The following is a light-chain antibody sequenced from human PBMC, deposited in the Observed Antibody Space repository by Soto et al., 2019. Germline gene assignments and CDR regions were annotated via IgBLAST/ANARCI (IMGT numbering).Light chain of an antibody. CDR2: AAS. CDR1: QGISSY. J-gene: IGKJ5*01. V-gene: IGKV1-9*01. CDR3: QQLNSYPIT. Sequence: DIQMTQSPSFLSASVGDRVTITCRASQGISSYLAWYQQKRGKAPKLLMYAASTLQSGVPSRFRGSGSGTEFTLTISSLQPEDFATYYCQQLNSYPITFGQGTRLEIK.